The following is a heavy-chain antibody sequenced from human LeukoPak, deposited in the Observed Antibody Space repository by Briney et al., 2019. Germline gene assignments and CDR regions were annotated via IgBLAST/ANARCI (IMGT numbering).Heavy chain of an antibody. Sequence: SETLSPTCSVSGGSINTDGYYWSWIRQHPGKGLEWIGYIYYSGNTYYTPSLKSRLIISVDTSKNQFSLKLSSVTAADTAVYYCARATCSAGSCYSGWYFDLWGRGTLVTVSS. J-gene: IGHJ2*01. CDR1: GGSINTDGYY. CDR2: IYYSGNT. V-gene: IGHV4-31*03. CDR3: ARATCSAGSCYSGWYFDL. D-gene: IGHD2-15*01.